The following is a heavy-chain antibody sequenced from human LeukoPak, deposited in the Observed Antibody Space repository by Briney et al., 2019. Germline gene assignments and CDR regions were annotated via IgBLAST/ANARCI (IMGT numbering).Heavy chain of an antibody. D-gene: IGHD2-21*02. CDR3: ARGGSTDSIHSCGGNCYFLDY. V-gene: IGHV1-2*02. CDR2: INPNSGGT. J-gene: IGHJ4*02. Sequence: GASVKVSCKASGYTFTGNHMHWVRQAPGQGLAWMGWINPNSGGTNYAQKFQGRVIMTRDTSISTAYMELSRLGSDDTAVYYCARGGSTDSIHSCGGNCYFLDYWGQGTLVTVSS. CDR1: GYTFTGNH.